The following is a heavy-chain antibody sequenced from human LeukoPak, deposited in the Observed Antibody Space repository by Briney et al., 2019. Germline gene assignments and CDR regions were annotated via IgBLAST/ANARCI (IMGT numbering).Heavy chain of an antibody. V-gene: IGHV3-74*01. Sequence: GGSLRLSCAASGFTFSSYWMDWVRQAPGKGLVWVSRINSYGSSTSYADSVKGRFTISRDNAKNTLYLQMNSLRADDTAVYYCARHGGGVVGDAFDIWGQGTMVTVSS. CDR1: GFTFSSYW. CDR2: INSYGSST. CDR3: ARHGGGVVGDAFDI. D-gene: IGHD2-15*01. J-gene: IGHJ3*02.